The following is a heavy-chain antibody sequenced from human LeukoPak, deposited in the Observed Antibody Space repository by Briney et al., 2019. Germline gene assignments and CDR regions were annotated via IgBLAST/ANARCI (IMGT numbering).Heavy chain of an antibody. D-gene: IGHD2-21*01. J-gene: IGHJ4*02. CDR1: GFTFSIYG. V-gene: IGHV3-21*01. CDR2: INSRGDYI. Sequence: PGGSLRLSCAASGFTFSIYGMNWVRQAPGKGLEWVSSINSRGDYIYYSDSLKGRFTISRDNARSSLYLQMSSLRAEDTAVYYCARRREHGPGSDWLWGQGTLVTVSS. CDR3: ARRREHGPGSDWL.